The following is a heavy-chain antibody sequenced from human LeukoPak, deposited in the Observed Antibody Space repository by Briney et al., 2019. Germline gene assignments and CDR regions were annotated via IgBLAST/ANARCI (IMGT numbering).Heavy chain of an antibody. Sequence: GGSLRLSCAASGFTFSSYTMNWVRQAPGKGLEWVSSISGSSRHKYYADSVKGRFTISRDNAKNSLYLQMNSPRAEDTAVYYCARTANFAAGYYIDYWGQGTLVNVSS. CDR3: ARTANFAAGYYIDY. CDR2: ISGSSRHK. J-gene: IGHJ4*02. CDR1: GFTFSSYT. V-gene: IGHV3-21*01. D-gene: IGHD6-13*01.